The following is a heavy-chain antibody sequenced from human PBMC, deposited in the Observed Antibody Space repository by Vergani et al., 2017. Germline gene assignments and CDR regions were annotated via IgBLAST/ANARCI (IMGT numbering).Heavy chain of an antibody. D-gene: IGHD1-26*01. J-gene: IGHJ4*02. Sequence: QVQLQQRGAGLLKPSETLSLTCPVHGGSFSGYSWTWIRQPPRTGLEWFGEMNHSGSTNYNPSLKSRVTISVDTSKNQFSLKLRAVTAADTAVYYCARGRGRVGAREWGQGTLVTVS. CDR1: GGSFSGYS. CDR2: MNHSGST. V-gene: IGHV4-34*01. CDR3: ARGRGRVGARE.